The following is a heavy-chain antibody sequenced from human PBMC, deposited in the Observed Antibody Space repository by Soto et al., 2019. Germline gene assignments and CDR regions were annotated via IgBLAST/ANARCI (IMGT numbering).Heavy chain of an antibody. CDR1: GGSISSGGYY. Sequence: SETLSLTCTVSGGSISSGGYYWSWIRQHPGKGLEWIGYIYYSGSTYYNPSLKSRVTISVDTSKNQFSLKLSSVTAADTAVYYCAGVLVRGSGGMDVWGQGTTVTVSS. J-gene: IGHJ6*02. D-gene: IGHD3-10*01. V-gene: IGHV4-31*03. CDR2: IYYSGST. CDR3: AGVLVRGSGGMDV.